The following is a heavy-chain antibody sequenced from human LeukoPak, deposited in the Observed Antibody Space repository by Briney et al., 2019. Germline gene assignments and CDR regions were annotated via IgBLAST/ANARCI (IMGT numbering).Heavy chain of an antibody. V-gene: IGHV1-69*05. CDR3: ARDQGSSITGRFVD. D-gene: IGHD1-20*01. CDR2: IIPIFGTA. J-gene: IGHJ4*02. CDR1: GGTFSSYA. Sequence: ASVKVSCKASGGTFSSYAISWVRQAPGQGLEWMGGIIPIFGTANYAQKFQGRVTITTDESTSTAYMELSSLRSEDTAVYYCARDQGSSITGRFVDWGQGTRVTVSS.